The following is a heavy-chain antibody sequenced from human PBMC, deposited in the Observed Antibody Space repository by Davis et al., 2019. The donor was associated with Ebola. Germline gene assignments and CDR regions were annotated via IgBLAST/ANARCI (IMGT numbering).Heavy chain of an antibody. D-gene: IGHD2-2*01. J-gene: IGHJ6*02. CDR2: IYHSGST. V-gene: IGHV4-38-2*02. CDR1: GYSISSGYY. CDR3: AREWVGYCSSTSCYYYYGMDV. Sequence: PSESLSLTCAVPGYSISSGYYWGWIRQPPGKGLEWIGSIYHSGSTYYNPSLKSRVTISVDTSKNQFSLKLSSVTAADTAVYYCAREWVGYCSSTSCYYYYGMDVWGQGTTVTVSS.